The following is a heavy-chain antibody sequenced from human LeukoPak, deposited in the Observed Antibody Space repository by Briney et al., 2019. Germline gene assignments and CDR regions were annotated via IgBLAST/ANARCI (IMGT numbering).Heavy chain of an antibody. V-gene: IGHV1-18*01. CDR3: ARNPLFNYGSGYYYMDV. J-gene: IGHJ6*03. Sequence: ASVKVSCKASGYTLKNYAIGWVRQAPGQGLEWMGWITAYNGNTNYAPNLRGRVTMTTDTSTSTAYMDLRSLRSDDTAVYYCARNPLFNYGSGYYYMDVWGKGTTVTVSS. CDR1: GYTLKNYA. D-gene: IGHD3-10*01. CDR2: ITAYNGNT.